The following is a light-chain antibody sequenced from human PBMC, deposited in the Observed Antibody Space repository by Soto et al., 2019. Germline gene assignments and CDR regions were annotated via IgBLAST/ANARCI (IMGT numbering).Light chain of an antibody. V-gene: IGLV2-11*01. CDR3: CSFAGTNTFVV. J-gene: IGLJ2*01. CDR1: DVGAYDY. CDR2: DVT. Sequence: QSALTQPRSVSGSPGQSVTISCTGSDVGAYDYVSWYQHLPGKAPKLLIYDVTEWPSGVPDRFSGSKSGNTASLTILGLQAEDEADYYCCSFAGTNTFVVFGGGTKLTVL.